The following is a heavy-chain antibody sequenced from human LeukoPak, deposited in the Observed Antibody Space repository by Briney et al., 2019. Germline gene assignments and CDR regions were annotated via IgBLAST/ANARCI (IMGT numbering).Heavy chain of an antibody. CDR2: IIPIFGTA. CDR3: ASQGIVGATRYFDY. Sequence: SVKVSCKASGGTISSYAISWVRQAPGQGLESMGGIIPIFGTANYAQKFQGRVTITADESTSTAYMELSSLRSEDTAVYYCASQGIVGATRYFDYWGQGTLVTVSS. V-gene: IGHV1-69*01. J-gene: IGHJ4*02. D-gene: IGHD1-26*01. CDR1: GGTISSYA.